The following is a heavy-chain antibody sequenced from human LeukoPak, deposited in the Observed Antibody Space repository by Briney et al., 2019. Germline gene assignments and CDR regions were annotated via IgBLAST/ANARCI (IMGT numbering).Heavy chain of an antibody. J-gene: IGHJ4*02. V-gene: IGHV1-3*01. CDR3: ARGLLWFGELFLY. D-gene: IGHD3-10*01. Sequence: AAVKVSCKAPGYTFTSYAMHWVRQAPGQRLEWMGWINAGNGNTKYSQKFQGRVTITRDTSASTAYMELSSLRSEDTAVYYCARGLLWFGELFLYWGQGTLVTVSS. CDR1: GYTFTSYA. CDR2: INAGNGNT.